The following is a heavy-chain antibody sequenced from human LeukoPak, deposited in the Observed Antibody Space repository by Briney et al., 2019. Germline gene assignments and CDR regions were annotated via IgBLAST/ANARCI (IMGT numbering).Heavy chain of an antibody. Sequence: GRSLRLSCAASGFTFSSYGMHWVRQAPGKGLEWVAVIWYDGSNKYYADSVKGRFTISRDNAKNSLYLQMNSLRAEDTAVYYCAGLVLDYWGQGTLVTVSS. CDR1: GFTFSSYG. D-gene: IGHD6-19*01. V-gene: IGHV3-33*03. J-gene: IGHJ4*02. CDR2: IWYDGSNK. CDR3: AGLVLDY.